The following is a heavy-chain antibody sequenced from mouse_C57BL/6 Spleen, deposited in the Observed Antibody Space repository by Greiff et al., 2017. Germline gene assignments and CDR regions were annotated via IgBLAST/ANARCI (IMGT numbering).Heavy chain of an antibody. V-gene: IGHV1-59*01. CDR1: GYTFTSYW. D-gene: IGHD1-1*01. CDR3: ARRKNSYGSSYPWYFDV. CDR2: IDPSDSYT. J-gene: IGHJ1*03. Sequence: VQLQQPGAELVRPGTSVKLSCKASGYTFTSYWMHWVKQRPGQGLEWIGVIDPSDSYTNYNQKFKGKATLTVDTSSSTAYMQLSSLTSEDSAVYYCARRKNSYGSSYPWYFDVWGTGTTVTVSS.